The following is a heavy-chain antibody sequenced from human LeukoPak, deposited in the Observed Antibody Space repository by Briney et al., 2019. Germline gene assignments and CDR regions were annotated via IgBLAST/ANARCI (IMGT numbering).Heavy chain of an antibody. CDR1: GFTVSSNY. V-gene: IGHV3-53*01. D-gene: IGHD6-13*01. Sequence: GGSLRLSCAASGFTVSSNYMSWVRQAPGKGLEWVSVIYSGGSIYYAGSVKGRFTISRDNSKNTLYLQMNSLRAEDTAVYYCAREGIATSGTVYWGQGTLVTVSS. CDR3: AREGIATSGTVY. J-gene: IGHJ4*02. CDR2: IYSGGSI.